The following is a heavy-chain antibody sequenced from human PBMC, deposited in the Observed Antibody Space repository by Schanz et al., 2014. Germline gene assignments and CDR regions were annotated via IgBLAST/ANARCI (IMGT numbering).Heavy chain of an antibody. J-gene: IGHJ2*01. V-gene: IGHV1-18*04. D-gene: IGHD2-21*02. CDR1: GYTFTGYY. CDR2: ITAYNGDT. CDR3: ARELVTYF. Sequence: QVQLVQSGAEMKKPGASVKVSCKASGYTFTGYYMHWVRQAPGQGLEWMGWITAYNGDTNYALKLQGRVTMTTDTSTCPGYMELSGRRSEATAVYFCARELVTYF.